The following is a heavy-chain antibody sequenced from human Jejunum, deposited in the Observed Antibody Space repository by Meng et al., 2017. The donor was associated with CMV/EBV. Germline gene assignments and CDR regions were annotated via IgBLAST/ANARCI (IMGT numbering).Heavy chain of an antibody. CDR2: IHPSSGGT. D-gene: IGHD3-10*01. Sequence: SGYSFTVHYIHWVRQAPGQGLEWMGRIHPSSGGTTYPQKFQGRVTMTRDMSMSTDYMEMSSLRSDDTAVYYCARVPTRSYYPLYYFDHWGQGTLVTVSS. CDR1: GYSFTVHY. J-gene: IGHJ4*02. V-gene: IGHV1-2*06. CDR3: ARVPTRSYYPLYYFDH.